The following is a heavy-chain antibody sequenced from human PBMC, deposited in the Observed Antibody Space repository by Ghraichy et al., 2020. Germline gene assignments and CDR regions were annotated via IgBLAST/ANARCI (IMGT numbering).Heavy chain of an antibody. D-gene: IGHD3-3*01. CDR2: INHSGST. J-gene: IGHJ4*02. Sequence: SQTLSLTCAVYGGSFSGYYWSWIRQPPGKGLEWIGEINHSGSTNYNPSLKSRVTISVDTSKNQFSLKLSSVTAADTAVYYCARGVTRSYDFWSGYPLFDYWGQGTLVTVSS. CDR3: ARGVTRSYDFWSGYPLFDY. CDR1: GGSFSGYY. V-gene: IGHV4-34*01.